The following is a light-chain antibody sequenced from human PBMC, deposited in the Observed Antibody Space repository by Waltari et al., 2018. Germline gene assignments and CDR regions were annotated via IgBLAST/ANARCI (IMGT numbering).Light chain of an antibody. Sequence: ETVMTQSPVTLSVSPGERATLSCRASQSVNSNLAWYQQMAGQAPRLLIYGASTRATGIPARFSGSGSGTEFTLTISSLQSEDFAVYYCQQYNNWPRTFGQGTKLEIK. CDR2: GAS. V-gene: IGKV3-15*01. CDR1: QSVNSN. J-gene: IGKJ1*01. CDR3: QQYNNWPRT.